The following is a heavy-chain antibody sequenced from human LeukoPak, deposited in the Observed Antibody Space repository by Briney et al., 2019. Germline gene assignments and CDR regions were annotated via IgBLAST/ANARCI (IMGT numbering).Heavy chain of an antibody. V-gene: IGHV3-30*18. Sequence: GGSLRLSCAASGFXFSSYGMHWVRQAPGKGLEWVAVISYDGSNKYYADSVKGRFTISRDNSKNTLYLQMNSLRAEDTAVYYCAKDPVILTGYYGSWFDPWGQGTLVTVSS. D-gene: IGHD3-9*01. CDR3: AKDPVILTGYYGSWFDP. CDR2: ISYDGSNK. CDR1: GFXFSSYG. J-gene: IGHJ5*02.